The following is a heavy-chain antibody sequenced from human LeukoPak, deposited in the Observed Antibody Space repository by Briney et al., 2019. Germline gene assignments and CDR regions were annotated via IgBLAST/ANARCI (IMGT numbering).Heavy chain of an antibody. V-gene: IGHV4-4*07. D-gene: IGHD4-11*01. J-gene: IGHJ6*03. Sequence: SETLSLTCTVSGGSISSYYWSWIRQPPGKGLEWIGRIYTSGSTNYNPSLKSRVTISVDTSKNQFSLKLSSVTAADTAVYYCARASVTYYYYYYMDVWGKGTTVTVSS. CDR3: ARASVTYYYYYYMDV. CDR2: IYTSGST. CDR1: GGSISSYY.